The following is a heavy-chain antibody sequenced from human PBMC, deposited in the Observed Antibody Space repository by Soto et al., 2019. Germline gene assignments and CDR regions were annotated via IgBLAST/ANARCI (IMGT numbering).Heavy chain of an antibody. CDR3: AHITVTTPYRAFDI. J-gene: IGHJ3*02. CDR2: IYWDDDK. V-gene: IGHV2-5*02. Sequence: QITLKESGPTLVKPTQPLTLTCTFSGFSLSTSGVGVGGIRQPPGKALEWLALIYWDDDKRYSPSLKSRLTITKDTSKNQVVLTMTNMDPVDTATYYCAHITVTTPYRAFDIWGQGTMVTVSS. CDR1: GFSLSTSGVG. D-gene: IGHD4-17*01.